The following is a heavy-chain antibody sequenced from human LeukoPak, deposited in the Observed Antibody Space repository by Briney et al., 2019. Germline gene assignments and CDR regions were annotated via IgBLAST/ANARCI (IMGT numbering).Heavy chain of an antibody. CDR2: INTNTGNP. Sequence: ASVKVSCKASGYTFTSYAMNWVRQAPGQGLEWMGWINTNTGNPTYAQGFTGRFVFSLDTSVSTAYLQISSLKAEDTAVYYCARDGVLGYCSGGSCSEGAWSSWGQGTLVTVSS. D-gene: IGHD2-15*01. V-gene: IGHV7-4-1*02. J-gene: IGHJ4*02. CDR1: GYTFTSYA. CDR3: ARDGVLGYCSGGSCSEGAWSS.